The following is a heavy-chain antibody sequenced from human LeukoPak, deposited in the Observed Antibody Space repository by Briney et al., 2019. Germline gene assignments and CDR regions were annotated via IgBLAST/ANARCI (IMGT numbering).Heavy chain of an antibody. CDR1: GYTFTSYD. CDR2: MNPNSGNT. Sequence: ASVKVSCKASGYTFTSYDINWVRQATGQGLEWMGWMNPNSGNTGYAQKFQGRVTMARNTSISTAYMELSSLRSEDTAVYYCARGERWLQFGDAFDIWGQGTMVTVSS. V-gene: IGHV1-8*01. J-gene: IGHJ3*02. D-gene: IGHD5-12*01. CDR3: ARGERWLQFGDAFDI.